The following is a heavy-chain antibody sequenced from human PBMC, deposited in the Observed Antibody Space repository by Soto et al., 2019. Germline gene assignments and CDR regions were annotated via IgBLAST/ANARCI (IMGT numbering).Heavy chain of an antibody. CDR3: ARDPFLGGYSYGYLLFDY. CDR1: GFTFSSYA. V-gene: IGHV3-30-3*01. Sequence: GGSLRLSCAASGFTFSSYAMHWVRQAPGKGLEWVAVISYDGSNKYYADSVKGRFTISRDNSKNTLYLQMNSLRAEDTAVYYCARDPFLGGYSYGYLLFDYWGQGTLVTVSS. D-gene: IGHD5-18*01. J-gene: IGHJ4*02. CDR2: ISYDGSNK.